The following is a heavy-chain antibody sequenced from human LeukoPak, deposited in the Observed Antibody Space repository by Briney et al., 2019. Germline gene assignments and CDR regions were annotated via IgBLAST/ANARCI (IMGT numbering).Heavy chain of an antibody. CDR2: IIPIFGTA. CDR1: GGTFSSYA. D-gene: IGHD2-15*01. V-gene: IGHV1-69*13. CDR3: ATAGWVVAATEYYFDY. Sequence: ASVKVSCKASGGTFSSYAISWVRQAPGQGLEWMGGIIPIFGTANYAQKFQGRVTITADESTSTAYMELSSLRSEDTAVYYCATAGWVVAATEYYFDYWGQGTLVTVSS. J-gene: IGHJ4*02.